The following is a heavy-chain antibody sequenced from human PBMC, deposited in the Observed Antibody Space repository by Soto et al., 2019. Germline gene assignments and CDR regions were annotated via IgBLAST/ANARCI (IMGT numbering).Heavy chain of an antibody. D-gene: IGHD6-13*01. Sequence: QVQLVQSGAEVKKPGASVKVSCKASGYTFTSYDINWVRQATGQGLEWMGWMNPNSGNSGYAQKFQGRVTMTRNTSISTAYMELSSLRSEDTAVYYCARGTGIAAAGTYWFDPWGQGTLVTVSS. J-gene: IGHJ5*02. CDR2: MNPNSGNS. V-gene: IGHV1-8*01. CDR1: GYTFTSYD. CDR3: ARGTGIAAAGTYWFDP.